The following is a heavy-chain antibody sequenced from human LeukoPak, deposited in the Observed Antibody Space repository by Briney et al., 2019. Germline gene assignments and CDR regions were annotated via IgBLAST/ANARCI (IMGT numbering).Heavy chain of an antibody. Sequence: ASVTVSFKASGYTFTIYGISWVQQAPGQGVEWMGWISAYNGNTNYSQKLQGRVTMTTDTSTSTAYMELRSLRSDDTAVYYCARGRGISWFGELFAGYFDYWGQGTLVTVSS. V-gene: IGHV1-18*01. CDR3: ARGRGISWFGELFAGYFDY. CDR2: ISAYNGNT. D-gene: IGHD3-10*01. CDR1: GYTFTIYG. J-gene: IGHJ4*02.